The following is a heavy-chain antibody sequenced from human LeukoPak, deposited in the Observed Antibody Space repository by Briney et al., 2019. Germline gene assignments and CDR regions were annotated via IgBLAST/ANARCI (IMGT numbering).Heavy chain of an antibody. CDR1: GFTFSSYG. CDR3: ARSPYSYFMD. V-gene: IGHV3-48*04. Sequence: GGSLRLSCAASGFTFSSYGMHWVRQAPGKGLEWISYISGSGTTMYYADSLKGRFTISRDNAKNSLYLQMNSLRAEDTAIYYCARSPYSYFMDWGQGTLVTVSS. CDR2: ISGSGTTM. J-gene: IGHJ4*02. D-gene: IGHD5-18*01.